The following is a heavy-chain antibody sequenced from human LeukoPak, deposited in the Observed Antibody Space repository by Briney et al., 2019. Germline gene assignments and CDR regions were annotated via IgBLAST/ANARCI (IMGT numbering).Heavy chain of an antibody. D-gene: IGHD2-2*02. CDR3: AKDRRVVPAAIGGYFDY. V-gene: IGHV3-30*02. J-gene: IGHJ4*02. CDR1: GFTFSSYG. Sequence: GGSLRLSCAASGFTFSSYGMHWVRQAPGKGLEWVAFIRYDGSNKYYADSVKGRFTISRDNSKNTLYLQMNSLRAEDTAVYYCAKDRRVVPAAIGGYFDYWGQGTLVTVSS. CDR2: IRYDGSNK.